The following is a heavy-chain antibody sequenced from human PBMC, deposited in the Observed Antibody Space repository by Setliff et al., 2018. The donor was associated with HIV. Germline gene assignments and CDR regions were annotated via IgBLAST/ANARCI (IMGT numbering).Heavy chain of an antibody. CDR1: AYSISSGYY. J-gene: IGHJ2*01. CDR2: IYHSGSI. V-gene: IGHV4-38-2*01. D-gene: IGHD2-21*02. CDR3: ARHDGTYCGGDCYLLRYFDL. Sequence: SETLSLTCAVSAYSISSGYYWGWIRQPPGKGLEWIGSIYHSGSIYYNPSLKSRVTISVDTSKNQFSLKLSSVTAADTAVYYCARHDGTYCGGDCYLLRYFDLWGRGTLVTVSS.